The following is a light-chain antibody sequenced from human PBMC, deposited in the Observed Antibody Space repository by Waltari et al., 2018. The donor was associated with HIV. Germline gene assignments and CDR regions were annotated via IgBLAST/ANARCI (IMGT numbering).Light chain of an antibody. Sequence: EVVMSQFPLSLAVTPGQPASISCTSSEGLVYRDGNTYLNWFHQRPGQSPRRLIFRVSNWDPGVPDRFRGSGSLTNFTLEITRVQSDDVGIFYCMQGTHWPPTFGQGTRLEI. J-gene: IGKJ2*01. CDR3: MQGTHWPPT. CDR1: EGLVYRDGNTY. CDR2: RVS. V-gene: IGKV2D-30*01.